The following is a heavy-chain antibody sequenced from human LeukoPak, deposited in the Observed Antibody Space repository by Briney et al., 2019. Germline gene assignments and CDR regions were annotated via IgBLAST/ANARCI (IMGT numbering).Heavy chain of an antibody. CDR2: IYPGDSDT. J-gene: IGHJ4*02. Sequence: GESLKISCKGSGYSFPNKWIGWVRQMPGKGLEWIGIIYPGDSDTRFGPSFQGQVTISADKSINTAYLQWSTLKASDTAMYYCARQPSIGARPFHFDYWGQGTLVTVSS. V-gene: IGHV5-51*01. CDR3: ARQPSIGARPFHFDY. D-gene: IGHD6-6*01. CDR1: GYSFPNKW.